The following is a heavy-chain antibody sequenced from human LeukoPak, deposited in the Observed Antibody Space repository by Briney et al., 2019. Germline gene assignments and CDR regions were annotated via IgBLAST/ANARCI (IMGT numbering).Heavy chain of an antibody. CDR2: IYTSGST. CDR1: GGSISSGSYY. D-gene: IGHD3-3*01. Sequence: SETLSLTCTASGGSISSGSYYWSWIRQPAGKGLEWIGRIYTSGSTNYNPSLKSRVTISVDTSKNQFSLKLSSVTAADTAVYYCAATYYDFWSGYSLGWFDPWGQGTLVTVSS. J-gene: IGHJ5*02. V-gene: IGHV4-61*02. CDR3: AATYYDFWSGYSLGWFDP.